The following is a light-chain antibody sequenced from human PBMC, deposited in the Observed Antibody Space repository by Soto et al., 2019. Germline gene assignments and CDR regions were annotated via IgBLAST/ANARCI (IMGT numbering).Light chain of an antibody. CDR3: QQDYRIPIT. CDR2: EAS. V-gene: IGKV1-39*01. CDR1: QSIGKY. Sequence: DIQMTQSPSSLSASVGDRVTITCRASQSIGKYLHWYQQKPGKAPELLIYEASSLQSGVPSRFSGSGSGIDFTLTISSLQPEDFATYYCQQDYRIPITYGQGTRLET. J-gene: IGKJ5*01.